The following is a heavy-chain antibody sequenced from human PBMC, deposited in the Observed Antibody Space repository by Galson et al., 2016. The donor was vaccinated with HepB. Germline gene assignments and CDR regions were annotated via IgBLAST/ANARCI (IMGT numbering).Heavy chain of an antibody. V-gene: IGHV3-74*01. CDR3: TRETRWYFDL. CDR1: GFIFSNYA. J-gene: IGHJ2*01. CDR2: INADGTAT. Sequence: SLRLSCAASGFIFSNYAMSWVRQAPGKGLEWVSRINADGTATGYADSVKGRFTISRDDAKNTLYLQMNTLRVEDTAVYYCTRETRWYFDLWGRGTLLTVSS.